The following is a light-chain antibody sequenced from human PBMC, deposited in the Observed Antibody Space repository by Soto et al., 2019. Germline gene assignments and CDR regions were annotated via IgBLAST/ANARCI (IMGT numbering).Light chain of an antibody. V-gene: IGKV3-15*01. CDR3: QQGHNWPLT. J-gene: IGKJ2*01. CDR1: QSINSE. CDR2: GAS. Sequence: ERVMTQSPATLSLSPGERAALSCRASQSINSELAWYQQKPGQPPRLLIYGASTRATGVPARFTGSESGSEFTLTISGLQSEDFAVYYCQQGHNWPLTFGQGTRLEI.